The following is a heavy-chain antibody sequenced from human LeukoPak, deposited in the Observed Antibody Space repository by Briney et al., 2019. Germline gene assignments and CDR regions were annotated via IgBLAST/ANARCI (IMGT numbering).Heavy chain of an antibody. D-gene: IGHD2-15*01. J-gene: IGHJ4*02. CDR2: INPSGGST. Sequence: ASVKVSCKASGYTFTSYYMHWVRQAPRQGLEWMGIINPSGGSTSYAQKFQGRVTMTRDTSTSTVYMELSSLRSEDTAVYYCARAPDLVVVVAATLDYWGQGTLVTVSS. CDR3: ARAPDLVVVVAATLDY. V-gene: IGHV1-46*03. CDR1: GYTFTSYY.